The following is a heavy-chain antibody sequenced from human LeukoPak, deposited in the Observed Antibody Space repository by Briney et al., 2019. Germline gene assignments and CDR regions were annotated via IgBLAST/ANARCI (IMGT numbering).Heavy chain of an antibody. V-gene: IGHV3-30*18. D-gene: IGHD6-13*01. CDR2: ISYDGSNK. Sequence: GGSLRLSCAASGFTFSSYGMHWVRQAPGKGLEWVAVISYDGSNKYYADSVKGRFTISRDNSKNTLYLQMNSLRAEDTAVYYCAKDGDSGRPQLVRGHFDYWGQGTLVTVSS. J-gene: IGHJ4*02. CDR1: GFTFSSYG. CDR3: AKDGDSGRPQLVRGHFDY.